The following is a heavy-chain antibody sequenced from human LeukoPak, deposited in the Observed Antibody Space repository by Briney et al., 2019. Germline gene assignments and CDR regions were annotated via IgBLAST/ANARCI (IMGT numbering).Heavy chain of an antibody. CDR3: ARRRAITMVQGFSFDY. CDR1: GFTFSSYW. V-gene: IGHV3-7*01. J-gene: IGHJ4*02. D-gene: IGHD3-10*01. CDR2: IRQDGSEK. Sequence: GGSLILSCAASGFTFSSYWMSWVRQAPGKGLEWVANIRQDGSEKYYVDSVKGRFTISRDNAKNSLYLQMNSLRAEDTAVYYCARRRAITMVQGFSFDYWGQGTLVTVSS.